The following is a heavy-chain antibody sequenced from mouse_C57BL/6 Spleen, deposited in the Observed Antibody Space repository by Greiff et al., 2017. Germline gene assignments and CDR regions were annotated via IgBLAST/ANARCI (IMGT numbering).Heavy chain of an antibody. CDR1: GYSFTGYY. CDR3: ARSGCYPYYYALDY. Sequence: EVQLQQSGPELVKPGASVKISCKASGYSFTGYYMNWVKQSPEKSLEWIGEINPSTGGTTYNQKFKAKATLTVDKSSSTAYLQLKSLTSEDSAVXCCARSGCYPYYYALDYWGQGTSVTVSS. J-gene: IGHJ4*01. D-gene: IGHD2-12*01. V-gene: IGHV1-42*01. CDR2: INPSTGGT.